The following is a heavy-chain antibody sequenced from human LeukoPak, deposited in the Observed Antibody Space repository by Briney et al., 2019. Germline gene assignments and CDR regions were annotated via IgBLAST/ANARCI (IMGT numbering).Heavy chain of an antibody. CDR1: GFTFSSYW. J-gene: IGHJ4*02. CDR2: ISKDGSST. D-gene: IGHD1-26*01. V-gene: IGHV3-74*01. Sequence: GSLRLSCAASGFTFSSYWMHWVRPAPGKGLVWVSRISKDGSSTYYADSVKGRFTISRDNAKNTLYLQMNSLRAEDTAVYYCARDEVGVGATHDYWGQGTLVTVSS. CDR3: ARDEVGVGATHDY.